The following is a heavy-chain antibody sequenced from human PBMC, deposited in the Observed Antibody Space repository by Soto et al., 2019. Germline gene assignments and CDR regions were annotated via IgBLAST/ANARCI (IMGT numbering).Heavy chain of an antibody. CDR2: IYSGGST. CDR3: ARQHSSSYAFDI. CDR1: GFTVSSNY. D-gene: IGHD6-6*01. J-gene: IGHJ3*02. V-gene: IGHV3-53*01. Sequence: GGSLRLSCAASGFTVSSNYMSWVRQAPGKGLEWVSVIYSGGSTYYADSVKGRFTISRDNSKNTLYLQMNSLRAEDTAVYYCARQHSSSYAFDIWGQGTMVTVSS.